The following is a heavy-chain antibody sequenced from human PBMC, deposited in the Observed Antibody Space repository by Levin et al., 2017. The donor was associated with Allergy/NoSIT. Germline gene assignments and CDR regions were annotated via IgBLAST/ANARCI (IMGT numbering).Heavy chain of an antibody. CDR1: GYSFTSYW. Sequence: LGESLKISCQGSGYSFTSYWIGWVRQMPGKGLEWMGIIYPGDSDTRYSPSFQGQVTISAGKSISTAYLQWSSLKASDTAIYYCARRGTRDYYYYMDVWGKGTTVTVSS. CDR3: ARRGTRDYYYYMDV. D-gene: IGHD1-1*01. V-gene: IGHV5-51*01. J-gene: IGHJ6*03. CDR2: IYPGDSDT.